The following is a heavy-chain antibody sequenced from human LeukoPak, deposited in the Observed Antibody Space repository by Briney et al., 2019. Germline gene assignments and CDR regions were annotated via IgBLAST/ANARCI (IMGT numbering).Heavy chain of an antibody. CDR3: ASGTYYYGSGSSFDY. J-gene: IGHJ4*02. D-gene: IGHD3-10*01. CDR1: GGSISSYY. CDR2: IYYSGST. Sequence: SETLSLTCTVSGGSISSYYWSWIRQPPGKGLEWIGYIYYSGSTNYNPSLKSRVTISVDTSKNQFSLKLSSVTAADTAVYYCASGTYYYGSGSSFDYWGQGTLVTVSS. V-gene: IGHV4-59*08.